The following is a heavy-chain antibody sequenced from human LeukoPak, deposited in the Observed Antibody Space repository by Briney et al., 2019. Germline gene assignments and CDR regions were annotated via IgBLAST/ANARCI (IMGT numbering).Heavy chain of an antibody. V-gene: IGHV4-59*08. CDR3: ARHLGPNHDAFDI. CDR1: GGSISSYY. CDR2: IYYSGST. Sequence: PSETLSLTCTVSGGSISSYYWSWIRQPPGKGLEWIGYIYYSGSTNYNPSLKSRVTISVDTSKNQFSLKLSSVTAADTAVYYCARHLGPNHDAFDIWGQGTMVTVSS. D-gene: IGHD1-14*01. J-gene: IGHJ3*02.